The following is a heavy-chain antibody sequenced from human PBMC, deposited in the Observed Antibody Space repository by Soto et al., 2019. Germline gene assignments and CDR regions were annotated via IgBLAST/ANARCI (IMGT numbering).Heavy chain of an antibody. J-gene: IGHJ3*02. CDR3: ASRNGSITGAFDI. Sequence: PSVKVSFKASGYTFTSYGISWLRQAPGQGLEWMGWISAYNGNTNYAQKLQGRVTMTTDTSTSTAYMELRSLRSDDTAVYYCASRNGSITGAFDIWGQGTMVTVSS. CDR1: GYTFTSYG. CDR2: ISAYNGNT. V-gene: IGHV1-18*01. D-gene: IGHD1-26*01.